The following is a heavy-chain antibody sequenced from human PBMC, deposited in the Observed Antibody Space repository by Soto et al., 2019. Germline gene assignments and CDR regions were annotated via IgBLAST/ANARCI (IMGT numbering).Heavy chain of an antibody. CDR3: AKVSAVAGTGEDYYYGMDV. CDR2: ISGSGGST. D-gene: IGHD6-19*01. V-gene: IGHV3-23*01. Sequence: EVQLLESGGGLVQPGGSLRLSCAATRFTFSSYAISWVRQAPGKGLEWVSAISGSGGSTYYADSVKGRFTISRDNSKNTLYLQMNSLRAEDTAVYYCAKVSAVAGTGEDYYYGMDVWGQGTTVTVSS. CDR1: RFTFSSYA. J-gene: IGHJ6*02.